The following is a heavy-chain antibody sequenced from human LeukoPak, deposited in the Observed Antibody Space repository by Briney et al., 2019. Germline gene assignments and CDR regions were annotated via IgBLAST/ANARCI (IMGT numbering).Heavy chain of an antibody. CDR1: GGSFSGYY. V-gene: IGHV4-34*01. D-gene: IGHD6-19*01. J-gene: IGHJ3*01. CDR2: INHSGGT. CDR3: ARSPRVAATSPGWTFDF. Sequence: SETLSLTCAVYGGSFSGYYWSWIRQPPGKGLEWIGEINHSGGTNYNPSLKSRVTISVDTSKNQFSLKLSSVTAADTAVYYCARSPRVAATSPGWTFDFWGQGTMLTVFS.